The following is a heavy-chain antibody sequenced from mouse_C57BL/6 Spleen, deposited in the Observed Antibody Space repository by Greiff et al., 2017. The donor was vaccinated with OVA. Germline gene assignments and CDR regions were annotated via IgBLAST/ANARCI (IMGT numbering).Heavy chain of an antibody. CDR1: GYTFTSYW. V-gene: IGHV1-7*01. CDR2: INPSSGYT. D-gene: IGHD1-1*01. CDR3: ASYGSSHGYFDV. J-gene: IGHJ1*03. Sequence: QVQLQQSGADLAKPGASVKLSCKASGYTFTSYWMHWVKQRPGQGLEWIGYINPSSGYTKYNQKFKDKATLTTDKSSSTAYMQLSSLTYEDSAVYYCASYGSSHGYFDVWGTGTTVTVSA.